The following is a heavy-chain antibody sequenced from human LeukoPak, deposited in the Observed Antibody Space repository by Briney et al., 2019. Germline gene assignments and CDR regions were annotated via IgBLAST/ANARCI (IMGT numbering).Heavy chain of an antibody. V-gene: IGHV3-48*03. D-gene: IGHD2-15*01. CDR1: GFTFSSYE. CDR3: AGSTVSYYYGMDV. Sequence: GGSLRLSCAASGFTFSSYEMNWVRQAPGKGLEWVSYISRSGSTIHYADSVKGRLTISRDNAKNSLYLQMNSLRAEDTAVYYCAGSTVSYYYGMDVWGQGTTVTVSS. CDR2: ISRSGSTI. J-gene: IGHJ6*02.